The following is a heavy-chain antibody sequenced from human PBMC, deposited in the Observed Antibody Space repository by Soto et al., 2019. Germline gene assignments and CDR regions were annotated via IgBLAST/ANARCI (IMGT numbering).Heavy chain of an antibody. CDR3: ARSPRVRGGTASRGC. Sequence: QVQLVESGGGVVQPGRSLRLSCAASGFTFDNFGMHWVRQAPGKGLEWVSVIYYDGSKKYYADSVRGRFTFSRDNSKNMLYLQMDSLRAEDTATYYCARSPRVRGGTASRGCWGQGTLVTVSS. V-gene: IGHV3-33*01. D-gene: IGHD3-10*01. CDR1: GFTFDNFG. CDR2: IYYDGSKK. J-gene: IGHJ4*02.